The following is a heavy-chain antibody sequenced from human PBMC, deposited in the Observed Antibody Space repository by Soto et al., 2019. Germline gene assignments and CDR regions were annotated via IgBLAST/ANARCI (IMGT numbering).Heavy chain of an antibody. CDR3: ARGDFYYYYGMDV. J-gene: IGHJ6*02. Sequence: SETLSLTCAVYGGSFSGYYWSWIRQPPGKGLEWIGEINHSGSTNYNPSLKSRVTISVDTSKNQFSLKLSSVTAADTAVYYCARGDFYYYYGMDVWGQGTTVTVSS. CDR1: GGSFSGYY. CDR2: INHSGST. D-gene: IGHD2-21*02. V-gene: IGHV4-34*01.